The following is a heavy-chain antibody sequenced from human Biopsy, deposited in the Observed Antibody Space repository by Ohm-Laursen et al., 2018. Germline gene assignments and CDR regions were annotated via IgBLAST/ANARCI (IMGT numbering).Heavy chain of an antibody. V-gene: IGHV1-69*01. Sequence: SSVTVSCPASGDTSRNLAINWARQAPGQGLEWVGRIFPLTGIEHHALKFKERITINAEESTNTAYMELSSLRYEDTAIYYCARGSGSYSRVMDVWGRGTTVIVSS. J-gene: IGHJ6*02. CDR2: IFPLTGIE. CDR1: GDTSRNLA. CDR3: ARGSGSYSRVMDV. D-gene: IGHD3-10*01.